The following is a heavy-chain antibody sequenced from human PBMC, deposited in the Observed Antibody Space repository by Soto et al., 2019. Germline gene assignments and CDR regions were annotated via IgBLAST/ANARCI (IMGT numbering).Heavy chain of an antibody. J-gene: IGHJ4*02. D-gene: IGHD5-18*01. CDR2: IYYSGST. CDR3: ARGADNTAMFLFDY. V-gene: IGHV4-30-4*01. Sequence: SETLSLTCTVSGGSISSGDYYWSWIRQPPGKGLEWIGYIYYSGSTYYNPSLKSRVTISVDTSKNQFSLKLSSVTAADTAVYYCARGADNTAMFLFDYWGQGTLVTVSS. CDR1: GGSISSGDYY.